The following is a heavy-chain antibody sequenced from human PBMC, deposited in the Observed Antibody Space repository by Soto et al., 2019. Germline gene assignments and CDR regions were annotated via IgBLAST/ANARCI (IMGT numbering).Heavy chain of an antibody. V-gene: IGHV1-46*01. J-gene: IGHJ4*02. CDR3: YYYDSRGNFLFDY. D-gene: IGHD3-22*01. CDR2: INPSGGST. Sequence: GASVKVSCKASGYTFTSYYMHWVRQAPGQGLEWMGIINPSGGSTSYAQKFQGRVTMTRDTPTSTVYMELSSLRSEDTAVYYCYYYDSRGNFLFDYWGQGTLVTVSS. CDR1: GYTFTSYY.